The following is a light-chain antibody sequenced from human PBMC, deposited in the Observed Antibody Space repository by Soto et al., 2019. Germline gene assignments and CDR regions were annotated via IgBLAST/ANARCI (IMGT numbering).Light chain of an antibody. CDR1: QDISNY. Sequence: DIQMTQSPSSLSASVGDRVTITCQASQDISNYLNWYQQKPGKAPKLLIYDASNLETGVPSRFSGSVSGTDFTFTISSLQPEDIATYYCQQYDNFLTFGGGTKVEIK. V-gene: IGKV1-33*01. CDR3: QQYDNFLT. CDR2: DAS. J-gene: IGKJ4*01.